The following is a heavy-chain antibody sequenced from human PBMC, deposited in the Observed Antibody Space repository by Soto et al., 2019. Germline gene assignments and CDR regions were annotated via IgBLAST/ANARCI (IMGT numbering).Heavy chain of an antibody. CDR2: TSYDGSNN. CDR1: GFTFRSYV. CDR3: ARWGTTGGLDV. Sequence: QVQLVESGGGVVQPGTSLRLSCVGSGFTFRSYVIHWVRQAPGKGLEWVALTSYDGSNNFYGDSVKGRFTISRDNSRNTVELQMDSLRLADTVMYYCARWGTTGGLDVWGQGTLVSVSS. D-gene: IGHD3-16*01. J-gene: IGHJ4*02. V-gene: IGHV3-33*05.